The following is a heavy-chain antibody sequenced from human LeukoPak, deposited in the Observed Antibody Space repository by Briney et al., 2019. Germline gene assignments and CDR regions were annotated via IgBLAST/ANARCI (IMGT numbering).Heavy chain of an antibody. J-gene: IGHJ4*02. CDR1: GYTFTSYD. CDR2: MNPNSGNT. D-gene: IGHD3-22*01. CDR3: ARGLDDSSGYYADY. Sequence: ASVKVSCKASGYTFTSYDINWVRQATGQGLEWMGWMNPNSGNTGYAQKFQGRVTITRNTSISTAYMELSSLRSEDTAVYYCARGLDDSSGYYADYWGQGTLVTVSS. V-gene: IGHV1-8*03.